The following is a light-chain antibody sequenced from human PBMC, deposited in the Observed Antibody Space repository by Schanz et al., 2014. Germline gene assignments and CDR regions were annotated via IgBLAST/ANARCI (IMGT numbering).Light chain of an antibody. CDR3: CSYAGSYTWV. Sequence: QSALTQPPSASGSPGQSVSISCTGTSSDVGGYNYVSWYQQHPGKAPKLIISDVTRRPSGVPDRFSGSKSGNTASLTISGLQAEDEADYYCCSYAGSYTWVFGGGTKLTVL. V-gene: IGLV2-11*01. CDR1: SSDVGGYNY. J-gene: IGLJ3*02. CDR2: DVT.